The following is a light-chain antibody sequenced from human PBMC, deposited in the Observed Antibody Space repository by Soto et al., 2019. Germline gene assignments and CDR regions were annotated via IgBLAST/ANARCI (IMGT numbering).Light chain of an antibody. J-gene: IGKJ4*01. Sequence: DIQVTPSPSSLSASVGDRITITCRASQGMSTYLAWYQQKPGKAPTLLIYAAYTLQSGVPSRFSGGGSGTDFTLTISSLQPEDFATYYCHQLNRYPTFGGGAKVDIQ. CDR3: HQLNRYPT. CDR1: QGMSTY. V-gene: IGKV1-9*01. CDR2: AAY.